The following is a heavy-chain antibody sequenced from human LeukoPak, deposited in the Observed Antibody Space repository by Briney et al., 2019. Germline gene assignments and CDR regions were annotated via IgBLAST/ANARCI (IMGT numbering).Heavy chain of an antibody. Sequence: PGGSLRLSCAASGFTFSSYAMSWVRQAPGKGLEWVSAISGSGGSTYYADSVKGRFTISRDNSKNTLYLQMNSLRAEDTAVYYCAKDPYYDFWSGYYMWGQGTLVTVSS. J-gene: IGHJ4*02. D-gene: IGHD3-3*01. CDR1: GFTFSSYA. CDR2: ISGSGGST. V-gene: IGHV3-23*01. CDR3: AKDPYYDFWSGYYM.